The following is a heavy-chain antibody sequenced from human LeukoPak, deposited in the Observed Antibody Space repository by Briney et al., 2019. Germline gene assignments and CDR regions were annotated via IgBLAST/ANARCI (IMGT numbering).Heavy chain of an antibody. Sequence: ASETLSLTCTVSGGSISSYYWSWIRQPPGKGLDWIGYIYYSGSTNYRPSLKSRVTISVDTSKNQFSLKLSSVTAADTAVYYCARRAGEYSHPYDYWGQGTLVTVSS. CDR1: GGSISSYY. D-gene: IGHD4-17*01. CDR3: ARRAGEYSHPYDY. J-gene: IGHJ4*02. CDR2: IYYSGST. V-gene: IGHV4-59*01.